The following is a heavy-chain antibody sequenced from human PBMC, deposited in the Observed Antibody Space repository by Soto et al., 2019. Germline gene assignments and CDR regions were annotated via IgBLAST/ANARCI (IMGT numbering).Heavy chain of an antibody. D-gene: IGHD3-3*01. CDR1: GXPFSSYA. J-gene: IGHJ5*02. V-gene: IGHV3-30-3*01. CDR3: ARDASPWSGYYPTVNWFDP. CDR2: ISYDGSNK. Sequence: GSLRLACAASGXPFSSYAMHWVRQAPGKGLEWVAVISYDGSNKYYADSVKGRFTISIDNSKNTLYLQINSLRAEDTAVYYCARDASPWSGYYPTVNWFDPWGQGTLVTVSS.